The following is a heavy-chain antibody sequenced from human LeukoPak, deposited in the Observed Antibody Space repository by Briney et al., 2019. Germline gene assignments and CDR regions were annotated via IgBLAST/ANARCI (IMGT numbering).Heavy chain of an antibody. CDR3: ARVRSLEWELTFDI. CDR2: ISHSGTT. CDR1: GDSFNSGGYY. D-gene: IGHD1-26*01. J-gene: IGHJ3*02. Sequence: SQTLSLTCTVSGDSFNSGGYYWSWIRQPPGKGLEWIGYISHSGTTYYNPSLKSRVTISVDTSKNQFSLKLSSVTAADTAVYYCARVRSLEWELTFDIWGQGTMVTVSS. V-gene: IGHV4-30-2*01.